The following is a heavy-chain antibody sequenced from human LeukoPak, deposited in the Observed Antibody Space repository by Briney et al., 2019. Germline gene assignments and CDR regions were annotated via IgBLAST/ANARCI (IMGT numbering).Heavy chain of an antibody. J-gene: IGHJ4*02. CDR2: IYHSGST. V-gene: IGHV4-4*02. CDR3: ARGSLLNDY. D-gene: IGHD2-15*01. CDR1: GFTFSSYW. Sequence: GSLRLSCAASGFTFSSYWVSWVRQPPGKGLEWIGEIYHSGSTNYNPSLKSRVTISVDKSKNQFSLKLSSVTAADTAVYYCARGSLLNDYWGQGTLVTVSS.